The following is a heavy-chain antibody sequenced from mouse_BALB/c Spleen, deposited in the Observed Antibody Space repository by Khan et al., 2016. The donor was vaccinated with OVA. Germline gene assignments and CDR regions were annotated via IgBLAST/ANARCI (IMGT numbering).Heavy chain of an antibody. CDR1: GYTFTSYW. J-gene: IGHJ4*01. Sequence: DLVKPGASVKLSCKASGYTFTSYWINWIKQRPGQGLEWIGRIAPGSGSTYYNEMFKGKATLTVDTSSSTSYIQLSSLSSEDSAVFFCARENFCISTCYAMDYWGQGTSVTVSS. D-gene: IGHD1-2*01. CDR3: ARENFCISTCYAMDY. V-gene: IGHV1S41*01. CDR2: IAPGSGST.